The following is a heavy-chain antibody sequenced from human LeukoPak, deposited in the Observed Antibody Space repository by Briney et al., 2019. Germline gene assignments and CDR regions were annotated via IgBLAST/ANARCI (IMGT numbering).Heavy chain of an antibody. CDR3: ARIGAYDILTGYNFDY. CDR1: GYSISSGYY. CDR2: IYHSGST. V-gene: IGHV4-38-2*02. Sequence: SETLSLTCTVSGYSISSGYYWGWIRQPPGKGLEWLGSIYHSGSTYYNPSLKSRVTISVDTSKNQFSLKLSSVTAADTAVYYCARIGAYDILTGYNFDYWGQGTLVTVSS. J-gene: IGHJ4*02. D-gene: IGHD3-9*01.